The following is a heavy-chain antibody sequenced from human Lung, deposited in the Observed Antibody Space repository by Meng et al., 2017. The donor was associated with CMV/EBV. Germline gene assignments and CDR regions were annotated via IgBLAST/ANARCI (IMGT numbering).Heavy chain of an antibody. CDR1: GYSISSGYY. CDR2: IYHSGST. Sequence: PXTLSLTCTVSGYSISSGYYWGWIRQPPGKGLEWIGSIYHSGSTYYNPSLKSRVTISVDTSKNQLSLRLSSVTAADTAVYYCARGIYGSVDYWGQGTLVTVSS. CDR3: ARGIYGSVDY. V-gene: IGHV4-38-2*02. J-gene: IGHJ4*02. D-gene: IGHD3-10*01.